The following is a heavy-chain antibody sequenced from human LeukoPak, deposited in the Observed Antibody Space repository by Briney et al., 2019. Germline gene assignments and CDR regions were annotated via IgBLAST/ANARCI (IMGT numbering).Heavy chain of an antibody. D-gene: IGHD2-2*01. V-gene: IGHV4-59*08. CDR3: ARHQTKYCSTTTCSGDYYYGMDV. CDR2: IYYSGST. Sequence: SENLSLTCTVSGGSISTYYWSWIRQPPGKGLEWVGNIYYSGSTKYNPSLKSRVTISVDTSKNQFSLTLRFVTAADTALHYCARHQTKYCSTTTCSGDYYYGMDVWGQGTAVTVSS. J-gene: IGHJ6*02. CDR1: GGSISTYY.